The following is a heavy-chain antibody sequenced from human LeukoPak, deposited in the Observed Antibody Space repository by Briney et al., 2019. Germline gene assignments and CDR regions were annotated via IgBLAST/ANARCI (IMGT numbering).Heavy chain of an antibody. CDR1: GFTFTSSA. V-gene: IGHV1-58*01. J-gene: IGHJ4*02. CDR2: IVVGSGNT. D-gene: IGHD4-17*01. Sequence: SVKVSCKASGFTFTSSAVQWVRQARGQRLEWIGWIVVGSGNTNYAQKFQERVTITRDTSTSTAYMELSSLRSEDTAVYYCATGVDYGNFDYWGQGTLVTVSS. CDR3: ATGVDYGNFDY.